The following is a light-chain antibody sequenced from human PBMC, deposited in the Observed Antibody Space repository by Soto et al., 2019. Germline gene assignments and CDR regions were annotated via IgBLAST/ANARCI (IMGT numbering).Light chain of an antibody. V-gene: IGKV1-9*01. CDR3: QQVDSYPRT. Sequence: DIQLTQSPSFLSASVGHRVTVTCRASHDISGFLAWYQQKPGKAPKLVIYNASILQSGVPSRFSGSGSATDFTLTISGLQPEDFATYYCQQVDSYPRTFGQGTRLEMK. CDR1: HDISGF. J-gene: IGKJ2*01. CDR2: NAS.